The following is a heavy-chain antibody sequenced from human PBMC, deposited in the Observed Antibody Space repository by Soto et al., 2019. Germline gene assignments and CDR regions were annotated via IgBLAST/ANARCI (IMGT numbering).Heavy chain of an antibody. CDR1: GFTFSSYA. D-gene: IGHD3-22*01. CDR3: AKRATMIDGYYFDY. Sequence: RSLRLSCAASGFTFSSYAMSCVRPSPGKGLEWVSAISGSGGSTYYADSVKGRFTISRDKSKNTLYLQMNSLRAEDTAVYYCAKRATMIDGYYFDYWGQGTLVTVS. J-gene: IGHJ4*02. CDR2: ISGSGGST. V-gene: IGHV3-23*01.